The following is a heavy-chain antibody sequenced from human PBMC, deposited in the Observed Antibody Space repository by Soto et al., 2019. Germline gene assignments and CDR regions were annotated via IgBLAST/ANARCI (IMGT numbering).Heavy chain of an antibody. D-gene: IGHD3-22*01. J-gene: IGHJ4*02. V-gene: IGHV3-11*01. CDR3: ARDLGYYDSSGYFDY. CDR2: ISGSGNIL. Sequence: GGSLRLSCAASGFTFSDYYMSWIRQAPGKGLEWVSYISGSGNILYYADSVKGRFTISRDIGKNSLYLQMNSLRAEDTAVYYCARDLGYYDSSGYFDYWGQGTLVTV. CDR1: GFTFSDYY.